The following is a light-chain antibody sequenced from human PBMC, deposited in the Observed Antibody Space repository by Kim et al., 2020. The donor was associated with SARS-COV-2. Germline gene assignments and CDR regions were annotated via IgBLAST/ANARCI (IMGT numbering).Light chain of an antibody. CDR1: KLGDKY. J-gene: IGLJ2*01. CDR3: QAWDSSTVV. Sequence: VSPGLTASITCSGDKLGDKYACWYQQKPGQSPVLVIYQDSKRPSGIPERFSGSNSGNTATLTISGTQAMDEADYYCQAWDSSTVVFGGGTQLTVL. CDR2: QDS. V-gene: IGLV3-1*01.